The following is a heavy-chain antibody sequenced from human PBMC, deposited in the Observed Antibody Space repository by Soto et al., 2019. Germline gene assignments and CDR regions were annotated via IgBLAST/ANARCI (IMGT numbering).Heavy chain of an antibody. CDR1: GFTFSNYA. D-gene: IGHD3-3*02. V-gene: IGHV3-23*01. CDR3: AKDSISRNRIYDPFDI. Sequence: EAQLLESGGGLVQPGGSLRLSCAASGFTFSNYAMSWVRQAPGKGLEWVSVIGGDGGGTYYADSVKGRFTVSRDNSKNTRYLQMDSLRADDTAVDYCAKDSISRNRIYDPFDIWGQGTMVTVSS. CDR2: IGGDGGGT. J-gene: IGHJ3*02.